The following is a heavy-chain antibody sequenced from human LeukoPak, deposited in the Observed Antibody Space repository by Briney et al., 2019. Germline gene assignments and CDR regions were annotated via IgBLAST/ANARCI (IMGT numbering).Heavy chain of an antibody. V-gene: IGHV4-59*08. CDR1: GGPISNYY. D-gene: IGHD3-16*01. Sequence: SETLSLTCTVSGGPISNYYWSWIRQPPGKGLECIGYFHYSVSTNYNPSLKSRVTISVDTSKNQFPLKLTSVTAADTTVYYCARLGQPNAFDIWGQGTMVTVSS. CDR2: FHYSVST. J-gene: IGHJ3*02. CDR3: ARLGQPNAFDI.